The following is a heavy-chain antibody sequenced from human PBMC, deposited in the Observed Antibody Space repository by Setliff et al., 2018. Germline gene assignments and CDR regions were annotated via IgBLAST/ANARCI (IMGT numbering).Heavy chain of an antibody. CDR2: IYNRGHT. J-gene: IGHJ5*01. V-gene: IGHV3-53*01. D-gene: IGHD1-26*01. CDR1: GFSVSNDF. Sequence: PGGSLRLSCVVSGFSVSNDFMGWVRQAPGKGLEWVSVIYNRGHTYYADSVKGRFTISRDNSKNTVYLQMNSLTVEDTAMYYCARDQGGTNPWFDSWGQGTLVTVS. CDR3: ARDQGGTNPWFDS.